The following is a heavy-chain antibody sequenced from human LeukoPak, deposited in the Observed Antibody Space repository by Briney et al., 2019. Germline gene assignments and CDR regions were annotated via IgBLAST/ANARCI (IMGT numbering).Heavy chain of an antibody. Sequence: ASVKVSCKASGGTFSNYAISWVRQAPGQGLEWMGGIIPIFGTANYAQKFQGRVTITADESTSTAYMELSSLRSEDTAVYYCARGGGILTEFDYWGQGTLVTVSS. CDR3: ARGGGILTEFDY. CDR1: GGTFSNYA. D-gene: IGHD3-9*01. V-gene: IGHV1-69*13. J-gene: IGHJ4*02. CDR2: IIPIFGTA.